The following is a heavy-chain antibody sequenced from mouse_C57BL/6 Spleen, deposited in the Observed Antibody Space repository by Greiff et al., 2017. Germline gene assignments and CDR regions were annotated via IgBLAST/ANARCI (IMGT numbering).Heavy chain of an antibody. V-gene: IGHV14-1*01. CDR3: TTTWHYDGSRGYFDV. CDR2: IDPEDGDT. D-gene: IGHD1-1*01. CDR1: GFNIKDYY. J-gene: IGHJ1*03. Sequence: VQLQQSGAELVRPGASVKLSCTASGFNIKDYYMHWVKQRPEQGLEWIGRIDPEDGDTEYAPKFQGKATMTADTSSNTAYLLLSSLTSEDTAVDYCTTTWHYDGSRGYFDVWGTGTTVTVSS.